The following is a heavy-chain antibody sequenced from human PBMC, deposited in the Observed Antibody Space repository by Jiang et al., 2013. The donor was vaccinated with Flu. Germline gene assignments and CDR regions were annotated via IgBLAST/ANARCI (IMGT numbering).Heavy chain of an antibody. J-gene: IGHJ3*02. CDR2: IGTAGDT. CDR3: ARAFGDYGDYVKAFDI. CDR1: GFTFSSYD. D-gene: IGHD4-17*01. Sequence: VQLVESGGGLVQPGGSLRLSCAASGFTFSSYDMHWVRQATGKGLEWVSAIGTAGDTYYPGSVKGRFTISRENAKNSLYLQMNSLRAGDTAVYYCARAFGDYGDYVKAFDIWGQGTMVTVSS. V-gene: IGHV3-13*01.